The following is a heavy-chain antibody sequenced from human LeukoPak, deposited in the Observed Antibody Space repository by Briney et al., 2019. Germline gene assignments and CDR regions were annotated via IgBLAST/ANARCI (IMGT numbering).Heavy chain of an antibody. CDR3: ARSLSYSSGQDY. Sequence: SETLSLTCTVSGGSISNYYWSWIRQPPGKGLEWIGYIFYDGSTNYNPSPKSRVTISVDTSKNQFSLKLSSVTAADTAVYYCARSLSYSSGQDYWGQGTLVTVSS. V-gene: IGHV4-59*01. D-gene: IGHD6-19*01. CDR1: GGSISNYY. J-gene: IGHJ4*02. CDR2: IFYDGST.